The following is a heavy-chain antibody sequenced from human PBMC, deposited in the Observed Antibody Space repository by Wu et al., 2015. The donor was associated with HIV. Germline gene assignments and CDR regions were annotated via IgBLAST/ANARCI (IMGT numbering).Heavy chain of an antibody. CDR2: MNPSNGHI. J-gene: IGHJ5*02. Sequence: LVQSGPEAKRPGASMKVPCKASYILTSNPIGWVRQAPGQRLEWMGWMNPSNGHIQPAQKFQDRINMSANNSAHTAYMELRSLTSDDAAMYFCARVQFDPRYYTYFDLWGQGTLVTVSS. V-gene: IGHV1-18*01. CDR3: ARVQFDPRYYTYFDL. D-gene: IGHD2-21*01. CDR1: YILTSNP.